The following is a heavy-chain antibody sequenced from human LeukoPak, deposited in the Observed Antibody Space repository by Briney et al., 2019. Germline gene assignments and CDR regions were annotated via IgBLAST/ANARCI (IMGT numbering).Heavy chain of an antibody. CDR1: GFTFSSYS. J-gene: IGHJ4*02. V-gene: IGHV3-21*01. CDR3: ARDKYGDYVIDY. CDR2: ISSSSSYI. D-gene: IGHD4-17*01. Sequence: GGSLRLSRAASGFTFSSYSMNWVRQAPGKGLEWVSSISSSSSYIYYADSVKGRFTISRDNAKNSLYLQMNSLRAEDTAVYYCARDKYGDYVIDYWGQGIPVTVSS.